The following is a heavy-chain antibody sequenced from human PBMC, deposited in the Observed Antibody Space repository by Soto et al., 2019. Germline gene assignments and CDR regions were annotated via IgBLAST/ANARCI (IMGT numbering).Heavy chain of an antibody. J-gene: IGHJ6*02. V-gene: IGHV4-61*01. CDR2: IYYSGST. CDR1: GDSISSSSYY. Sequence: PSETLSLTCTVSGDSISSSSYYWSWIRQPPGKGLEWIGYIYYSGSTNYNPSLKSRVTISVDTSKSQFSLKLSSVTAADTAVYYCARVPMVLGVPPGATVYYYGMDVWGQGTTVTVSS. D-gene: IGHD3-10*01. CDR3: ARVPMVLGVPPGATVYYYGMDV.